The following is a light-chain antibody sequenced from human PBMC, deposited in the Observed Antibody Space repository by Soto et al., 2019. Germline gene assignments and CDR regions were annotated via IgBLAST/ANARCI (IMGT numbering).Light chain of an antibody. CDR3: QQYDNLSSYT. J-gene: IGKJ2*01. V-gene: IGKV1-33*01. CDR2: DAS. Sequence: DIQMTQSPSSLSASVGDRVTITCQASQDISNYLNWYQQKPGKAPKLLIYDASIRETGVPSRFSGSGSGTDFTFTISSLQPEDIATYYCQQYDNLSSYTFGQGTKLQI. CDR1: QDISNY.